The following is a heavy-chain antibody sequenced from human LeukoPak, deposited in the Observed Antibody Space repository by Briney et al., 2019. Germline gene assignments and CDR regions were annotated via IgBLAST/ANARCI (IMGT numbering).Heavy chain of an antibody. CDR3: VKDRVFWSGYPSYGMDV. D-gene: IGHD3-3*01. CDR1: GFTFSSYG. J-gene: IGHJ6*02. CDR2: ISYDGSNK. V-gene: IGHV3-30*18. Sequence: PGGSLRLSCAASGFTFSSYGMHWVRQAPGKGLEWVAVISYDGSNKYYADSVKGRFTISRDNSKNTLYLQMNSLRAEDTAVYYCVKDRVFWSGYPSYGMDVWGQGTTVTVSS.